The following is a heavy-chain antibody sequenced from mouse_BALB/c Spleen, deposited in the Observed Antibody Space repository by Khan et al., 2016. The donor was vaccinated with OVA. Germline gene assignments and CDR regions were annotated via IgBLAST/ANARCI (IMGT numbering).Heavy chain of an antibody. J-gene: IGHJ2*01. Sequence: VQLVESGPGLVKPSQSLSLTCTVTGYSFTSYYVCYWIRHFPGNKLERMGVISYSGNTNYTPSLKSRISITRDTSKNQFFLQLNSVTTEDKATEYCARVYGGDFDCWGEGTTLTVSS. CDR1: GYSFTSYYV. D-gene: IGHD1-1*01. CDR2: ISYSGNT. CDR3: ARVYGGDFDC. V-gene: IGHV3-2*02.